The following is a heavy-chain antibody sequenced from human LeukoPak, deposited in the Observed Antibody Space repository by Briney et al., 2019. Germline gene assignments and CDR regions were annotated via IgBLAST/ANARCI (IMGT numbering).Heavy chain of an antibody. D-gene: IGHD4-17*01. J-gene: IGHJ4*02. V-gene: IGHV4-59*01. CDR3: ARVPGDRVDY. CDR2: IYYSGST. CDR1: GGSISSYY. Sequence: SETLSLTCTVSGGSISSYYWSWIRQPPGKGLEWIGYIYYSGSTNYNPSLKGRVTISVDTSKNQFSLKLSSVTAADTAVYYCARVPGDRVDYWGQGTLVTVSS.